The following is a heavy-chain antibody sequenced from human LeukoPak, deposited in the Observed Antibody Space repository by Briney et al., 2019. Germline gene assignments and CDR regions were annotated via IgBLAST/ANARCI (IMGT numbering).Heavy chain of an antibody. CDR3: AKAPTGGFHIGASDI. D-gene: IGHD7-27*01. V-gene: IGHV3-48*04. CDR2: ISSGSSTV. CDR1: GFTFSSYS. Sequence: PGGSLRLSCAASGFTFSSYSMTWVRQTPGKGLQWVSYISSGSSTVYYADSVRGRFTISRDNAKNSLYLQMNSLRAEDMALYYCAKAPTGGFHIGASDIWGQGTMVTVSS. J-gene: IGHJ3*02.